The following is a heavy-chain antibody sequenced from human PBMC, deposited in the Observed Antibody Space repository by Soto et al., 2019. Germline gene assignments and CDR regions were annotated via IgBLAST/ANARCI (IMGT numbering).Heavy chain of an antibody. Sequence: PSETLSLTCSVSGGYIGDFYGSWIRKQTGKGLEWIGYVYYTGSTSYNPSLKRRVTFSADSSRGQFSLRLNSVTAADTAVYYCARTVLGPDLLADSFVDYYYYMDVWGQGTTVTVSS. CDR1: GGYIGDFY. CDR3: ARTVLGPDLLADSFVDYYYYMDV. J-gene: IGHJ6*03. CDR2: VYYTGST. V-gene: IGHV4-59*08. D-gene: IGHD3-9*01.